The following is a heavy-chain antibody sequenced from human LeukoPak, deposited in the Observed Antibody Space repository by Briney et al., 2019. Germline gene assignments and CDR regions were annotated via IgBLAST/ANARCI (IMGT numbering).Heavy chain of an antibody. J-gene: IGHJ4*02. CDR1: GYTFTSYY. Sequence: ASVKVSCKASGYTFTSYYMHWVRQAPGQGLEWMGIINPSGGSTSYAQKFQDRLTMTRDTSTGTVYMELSSLRSEDTAVYYCARTYDSSGYDRRYFDYWGQGTLVTVSS. D-gene: IGHD3-22*01. CDR2: INPSGGST. CDR3: ARTYDSSGYDRRYFDY. V-gene: IGHV1-46*01.